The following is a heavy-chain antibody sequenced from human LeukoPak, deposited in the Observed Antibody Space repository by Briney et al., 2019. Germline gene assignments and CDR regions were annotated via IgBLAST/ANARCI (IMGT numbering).Heavy chain of an antibody. D-gene: IGHD1-20*01. Sequence: ASVKVSCKASGYTFTGYYMHGVRHAPGQGFEWMGWINPNSGGTNYAQKFQGRVTMTRDTSISTAYMELSSLRSEDTAVYYCARRYNWNEGDAFDIWGQGTMVTVSS. V-gene: IGHV1-2*02. CDR1: GYTFTGYY. CDR2: INPNSGGT. J-gene: IGHJ3*02. CDR3: ARRYNWNEGDAFDI.